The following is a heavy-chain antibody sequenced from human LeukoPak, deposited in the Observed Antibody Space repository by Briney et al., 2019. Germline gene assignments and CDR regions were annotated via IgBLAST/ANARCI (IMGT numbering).Heavy chain of an antibody. J-gene: IGHJ4*02. Sequence: GGSLRLSCAASGFTFSSYAMHWVRQAPGKGLEWVAVISYDGSNKYYADSVKGRFTISRDNSKNTLYLQMNSLRAEDTAVYYCARDLDDWGQGTLVTVSS. V-gene: IGHV3-30-3*01. CDR1: GFTFSSYA. CDR2: ISYDGSNK. CDR3: ARDLDD.